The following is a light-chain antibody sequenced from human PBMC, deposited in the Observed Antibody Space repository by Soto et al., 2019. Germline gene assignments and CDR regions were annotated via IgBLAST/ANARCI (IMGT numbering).Light chain of an antibody. V-gene: IGKV3-20*01. J-gene: IGKJ2*01. CDR3: QQYGSSPYT. CDR1: QSVSTSS. CDR2: GAS. Sequence: EIVLTQSPGTLSLSPGERATLSCRASQSVSTSSLAWYQQKPGQAPRLLIYGASSRATGIPDRVSGSGSGAHCTLSISRLEPEDFAMYYCQQYGSSPYTFGQGTKRAIK.